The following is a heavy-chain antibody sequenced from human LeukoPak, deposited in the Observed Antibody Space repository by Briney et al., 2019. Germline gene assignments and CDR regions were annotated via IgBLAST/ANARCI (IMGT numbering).Heavy chain of an antibody. D-gene: IGHD6-19*01. CDR2: INPNSGGT. CDR3: ARSSSGWYGWFDP. J-gene: IGHJ5*02. CDR1: GYTFTGYY. V-gene: IGHV1-2*02. Sequence: GASVTVSCTASGYTFTGYYMQWARQAPGQGLEWMGWINPNSGGTNYAQKFQGRVTMTRDTSISTAYMELSRLRSDDTAVYYCARSSSGWYGWFDPWGQGTLVTVSS.